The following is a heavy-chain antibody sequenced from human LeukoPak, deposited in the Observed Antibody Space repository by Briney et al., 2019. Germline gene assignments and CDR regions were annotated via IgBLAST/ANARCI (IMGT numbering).Heavy chain of an antibody. J-gene: IGHJ5*02. V-gene: IGHV4-59*01. CDR1: GGSISSYY. CDR3: ARSGSSLGYWFDP. CDR2: IYYSGST. D-gene: IGHD1-26*01. Sequence: PSETLSLTCTVSGGSISSYYWSWIRQPPGKGLEWIGYIYYSGSTNYNPSLKSRVTISVDTSKNQFSLKLGSVTAADTAVYYCARSGSSLGYWFDPWGQGTLVTVSS.